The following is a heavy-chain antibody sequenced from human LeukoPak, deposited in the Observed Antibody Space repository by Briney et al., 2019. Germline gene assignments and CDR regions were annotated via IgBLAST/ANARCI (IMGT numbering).Heavy chain of an antibody. D-gene: IGHD3-9*01. J-gene: IGHJ3*02. Sequence: SETLSLTCTVSGGSISSGDYYWSWIRQPPGKSLEWIGYIYYSGSTYYNPSLKSRVTISVDTSKNQFSLKLSPVTAADTAVYYCARLYYDILTGYLEGAFDIWGQGTMVTVSS. CDR1: GGSISSGDYY. CDR3: ARLYYDILTGYLEGAFDI. V-gene: IGHV4-30-4*01. CDR2: IYYSGST.